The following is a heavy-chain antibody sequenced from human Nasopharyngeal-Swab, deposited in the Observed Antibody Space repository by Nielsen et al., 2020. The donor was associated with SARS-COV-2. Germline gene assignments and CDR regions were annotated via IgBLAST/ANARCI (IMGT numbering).Heavy chain of an antibody. CDR2: IYPGDSDT. CDR3: ARLVGDSSGYEIYYFDY. CDR1: GSSFTNYW. J-gene: IGHJ4*02. V-gene: IGHV5-51*01. D-gene: IGHD3-22*01. Sequence: GGSLRLSCKGSGSSFTNYWIGWVRQMPGKGLEWMGIIYPGDSDTRYSPSFQGQVTISADKSISTAYLQWSSLKASDTAMYYCARLVGDSSGYEIYYFDYWGQGTLVTVSS.